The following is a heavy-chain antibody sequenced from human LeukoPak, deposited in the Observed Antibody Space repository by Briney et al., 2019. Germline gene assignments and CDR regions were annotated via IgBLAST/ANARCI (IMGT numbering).Heavy chain of an antibody. J-gene: IGHJ3*02. D-gene: IGHD6-13*01. CDR1: GGSISSSNW. V-gene: IGHV4-4*02. Sequence: PSETLSLTCAVSGGSISSSNWWSWVRQPPGKGLEWIGEIYHSGSTNYNPSLKSRVTISVDKSKNQFSLKLSSVTAADTAVYYCARSDSSSWSNAFDIWGQGTMVTVSS. CDR2: IYHSGST. CDR3: ARSDSSSWSNAFDI.